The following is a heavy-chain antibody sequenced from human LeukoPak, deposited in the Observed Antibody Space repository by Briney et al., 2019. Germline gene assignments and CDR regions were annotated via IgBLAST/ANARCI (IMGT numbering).Heavy chain of an antibody. CDR2: ISAYNGNT. D-gene: IGHD3-10*01. J-gene: IGHJ5*02. CDR1: GGTFSSYA. CDR3: ARTKLWFGESRIDWFDP. Sequence: ASVKVSCKASGGTFSSYAISWVRQAPGQGLEWMGWISAYNGNTNYAQKLQGRVTMTTDTSTSTAYMELRSLRSDDTAVYYCARTKLWFGESRIDWFDPWGQGTLVTVSS. V-gene: IGHV1-18*01.